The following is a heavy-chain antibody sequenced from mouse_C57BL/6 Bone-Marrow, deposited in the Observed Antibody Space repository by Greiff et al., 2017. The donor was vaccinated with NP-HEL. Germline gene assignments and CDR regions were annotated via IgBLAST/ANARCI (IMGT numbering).Heavy chain of an antibody. CDR3: ARVSYDYDVEAMDY. CDR1: GFTFSDYY. J-gene: IGHJ4*01. D-gene: IGHD2-4*01. V-gene: IGHV5-16*01. CDR2: INYDGSST. Sequence: EVQLVESEGGLVQPGSSMKLSCTASGFTFSDYYMAWVRQVPEKGLEWVANINYDGSSTYYMDSLKSRFIISRDNAQNILYLQLSSLKSEDTATYYCARVSYDYDVEAMDYWGQGTSVTVSS.